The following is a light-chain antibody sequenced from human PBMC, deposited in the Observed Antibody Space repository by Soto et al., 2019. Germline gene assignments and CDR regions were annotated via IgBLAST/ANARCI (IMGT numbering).Light chain of an antibody. Sequence: EIVLTQSQGPLSLSPGERATLSCRASQSVRSNYLAWYQQKPGQAPRRLIYGASNRATGIPDRFSGSGSGTDFTLTISRLEPEYFAVYYCQQYGSSGTFGQGTKVDIK. CDR2: GAS. CDR1: QSVRSNY. J-gene: IGKJ1*01. V-gene: IGKV3-20*01. CDR3: QQYGSSGT.